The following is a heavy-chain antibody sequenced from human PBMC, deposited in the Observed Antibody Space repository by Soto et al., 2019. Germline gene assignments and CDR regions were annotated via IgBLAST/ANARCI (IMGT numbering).Heavy chain of an antibody. Sequence: TSETLSLTCTVSGDSISTFYWGWMRQSPGKELEWIGYVYYTGSTNYNPSLKSRVTISVDRSKNQFSLKLTSANAADTAVYYCARGRTVRNYADDSSDYFYFFDYWGQGTQVTVSS. CDR2: VYYTGST. CDR3: ARGRTVRNYADDSSDYFYFFDY. J-gene: IGHJ4*02. D-gene: IGHD3-22*01. CDR1: GDSISTFY. V-gene: IGHV4-59*01.